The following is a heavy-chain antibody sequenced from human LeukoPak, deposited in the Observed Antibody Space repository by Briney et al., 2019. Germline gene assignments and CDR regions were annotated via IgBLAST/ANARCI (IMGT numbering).Heavy chain of an antibody. CDR3: ARVGVPGYYDSSWLGRYYYYYYGMDV. CDR2: ISAYNGNT. V-gene: IGHV1-18*01. D-gene: IGHD3-22*01. Sequence: ASVKVSCKASGYTFTSYGISWVRQAPGQGLEWMGWISAYNGNTNYAQKLQGRVTMTTDTSTSTAYMELRSLRSDDTAVYYCARVGVPGYYDSSWLGRYYYYYYGMDVWGQGTTVTVSS. CDR1: GYTFTSYG. J-gene: IGHJ6*02.